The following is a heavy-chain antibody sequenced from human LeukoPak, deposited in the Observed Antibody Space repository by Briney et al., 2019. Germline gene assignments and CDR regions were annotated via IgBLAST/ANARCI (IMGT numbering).Heavy chain of an antibody. V-gene: IGHV3-30*02. CDR1: GFTFSSYG. J-gene: IGHJ4*02. D-gene: IGHD6-13*01. Sequence: PGGSLRLSCAASGFTFSSYGMHWVRQAPGKGLEWVAFIRYDGSNKYYADSVKGRFTISRDNSKNTLYLQMNSLRAEDTAVYYCARKPTLRSIAAARGVRFEYYFDYWGQGTLVTVSS. CDR2: IRYDGSNK. CDR3: ARKPTLRSIAAARGVRFEYYFDY.